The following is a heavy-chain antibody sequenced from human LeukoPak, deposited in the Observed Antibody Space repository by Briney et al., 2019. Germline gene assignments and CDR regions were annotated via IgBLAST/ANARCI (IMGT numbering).Heavy chain of an antibody. Sequence: GGSLRLSCAASGFTVSSNYMSWVRQAPGKGLEWVSIIYSGGSTFYADSVKGRFTISRDNSKNTLYLQMNSLRAEDTAVYYCARVRRDGYNFDAFDIWGQGTMVTVSS. J-gene: IGHJ3*02. CDR2: IYSGGST. V-gene: IGHV3-53*01. CDR3: ARVRRDGYNFDAFDI. D-gene: IGHD5-24*01. CDR1: GFTVSSNY.